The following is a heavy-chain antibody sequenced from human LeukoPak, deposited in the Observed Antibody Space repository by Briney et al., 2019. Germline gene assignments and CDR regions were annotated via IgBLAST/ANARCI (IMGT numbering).Heavy chain of an antibody. CDR2: IWYDGSNK. J-gene: IGHJ3*02. D-gene: IGHD3-3*01. Sequence: GGFLRLSCAASGFTFSSYGMHWVRQAPGKGLEWVAVIWYDGSNKYYADSVKGRFTISRDNSKNTLYLQMNSLRAEDTAVYHCAKSALDFWSGPAAFDIWGQGTMVTVSS. CDR1: GFTFSSYG. CDR3: AKSALDFWSGPAAFDI. V-gene: IGHV3-33*06.